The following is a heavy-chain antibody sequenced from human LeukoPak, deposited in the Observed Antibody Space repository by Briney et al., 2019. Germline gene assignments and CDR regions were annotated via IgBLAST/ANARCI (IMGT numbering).Heavy chain of an antibody. V-gene: IGHV4-34*01. D-gene: IGHD6-19*01. CDR2: INHSGST. Sequence: PSETLSLTCAVYGGSFSGYYWSWIRQPPGKGLEWIGEINHSGSTNYNPSLKSRVTISVDTSKNQFSLKLSSVTAADTAVYYCARPIAVAGEAYYFDYWGQGTLVTVSS. J-gene: IGHJ4*02. CDR3: ARPIAVAGEAYYFDY. CDR1: GGSFSGYY.